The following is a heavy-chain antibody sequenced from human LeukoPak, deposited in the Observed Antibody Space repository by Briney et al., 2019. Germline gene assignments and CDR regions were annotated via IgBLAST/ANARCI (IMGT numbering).Heavy chain of an antibody. CDR1: GFAFSQFT. J-gene: IGHJ3*02. Sequence: PGGSLRLSGAASGFAFSQFTVHWVRQAPGMGLEWVAVISHDGYHEYYADSVKGRFTISRDNSRNTLFLQMNSLRADDTAVYYCARVGYNYDLGNAFDIWGQGTVVTVSS. V-gene: IGHV3-30-3*01. D-gene: IGHD1-20*01. CDR3: ARVGYNYDLGNAFDI. CDR2: ISHDGYHE.